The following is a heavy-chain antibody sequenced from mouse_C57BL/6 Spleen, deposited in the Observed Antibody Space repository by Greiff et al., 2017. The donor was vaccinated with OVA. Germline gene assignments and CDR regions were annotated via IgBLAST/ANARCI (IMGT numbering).Heavy chain of an antibody. CDR1: GYSFTSYY. CDR3: ARGAYYSNYGYVDV. V-gene: IGHV1-66*01. J-gene: IGHJ1*03. CDR2: IYPGSGNT. Sequence: VQLQQSGPELVKPGASVKISCKASGYSFTSYYIHWVKQRPGQGLEWIGWIYPGSGNTKYNEKFKGKATLTADTSSSTAYMQRSSLTSEDSAVYYCARGAYYSNYGYVDVWGTGTTVTVSS. D-gene: IGHD2-5*01.